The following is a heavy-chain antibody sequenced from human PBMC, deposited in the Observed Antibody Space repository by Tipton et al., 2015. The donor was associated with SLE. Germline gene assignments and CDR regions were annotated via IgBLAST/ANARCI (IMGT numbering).Heavy chain of an antibody. CDR1: GFTFSSYS. Sequence: SLRLSCAASGFTFSSYSMNWVRQAPGKGLEWVSYISSSSSTLYYADSVKGRFTISRDNAKNSLYLQMNSLRAEDTAVYYCAAEAFGSSAEVAFDIWGQGTMLTVSS. V-gene: IGHV3-48*01. D-gene: IGHD6-6*01. J-gene: IGHJ3*02. CDR3: AAEAFGSSAEVAFDI. CDR2: ISSSSSTL.